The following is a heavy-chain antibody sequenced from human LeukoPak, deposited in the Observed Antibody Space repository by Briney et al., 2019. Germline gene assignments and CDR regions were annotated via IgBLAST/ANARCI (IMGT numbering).Heavy chain of an antibody. J-gene: IGHJ5*02. Sequence: GASVKVSCKASGGTFSSYAISRVRQAPGQGLEWMGRIIPILGIANYAQKFQGRVTITADKSTSTAYMELSSLRSEDTAVYYCARQEKSLPLELTDYSGVYWFDPWGQGTLVTVSS. CDR3: ARQEKSLPLELTDYSGVYWFDP. CDR2: IIPILGIA. D-gene: IGHD1-7*01. CDR1: GGTFSSYA. V-gene: IGHV1-69*04.